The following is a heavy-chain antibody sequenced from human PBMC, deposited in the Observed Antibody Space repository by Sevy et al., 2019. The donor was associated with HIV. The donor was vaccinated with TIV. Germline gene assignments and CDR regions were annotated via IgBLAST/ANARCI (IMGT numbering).Heavy chain of an antibody. Sequence: SETLSLTCSVSGDSIDSYGSYWGWIRQPPGKGLEWIGSIYYTGTTYYNPSLKSRATISVDRSKNEFSLRMTSVTAADTAVYYCATKGVAVDAFDIRGQGTMVTVSS. J-gene: IGHJ3*02. CDR2: IYYTGTT. D-gene: IGHD5-12*01. CDR1: GDSIDSYGSY. CDR3: ATKGVAVDAFDI. V-gene: IGHV4-39*01.